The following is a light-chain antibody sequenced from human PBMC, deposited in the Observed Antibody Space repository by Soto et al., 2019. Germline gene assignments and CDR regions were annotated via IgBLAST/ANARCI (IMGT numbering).Light chain of an antibody. CDR1: RSDVGGYNY. CDR2: EVS. Sequence: QSALTQPASVSGSPGQSITISCTGTRSDVGGYNYVSWYQHLPGKAPKLMIHEVSNRPSGVSNRFSGSKSGNTASLTISGLQVEDEADYYCSSYTSSSTWLFGGGTKVTVL. J-gene: IGLJ3*02. CDR3: SSYTSSSTWL. V-gene: IGLV2-14*01.